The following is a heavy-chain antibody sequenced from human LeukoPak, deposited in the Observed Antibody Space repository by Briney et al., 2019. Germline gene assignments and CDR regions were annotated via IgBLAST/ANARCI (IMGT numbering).Heavy chain of an antibody. CDR3: ARGYLARSLRIDY. J-gene: IGHJ4*02. V-gene: IGHV1-69*13. D-gene: IGHD1-26*01. CDR2: IIPIFGTA. Sequence: SVEVSCKASGGTFSSYAISWVRQAPGQGLEWMGGIIPIFGTANYAQKFQGRVTITADESTSTAYMELSSLRSEDTAVYYCARGYLARSLRIDYWGQGTLVTVSS. CDR1: GGTFSSYA.